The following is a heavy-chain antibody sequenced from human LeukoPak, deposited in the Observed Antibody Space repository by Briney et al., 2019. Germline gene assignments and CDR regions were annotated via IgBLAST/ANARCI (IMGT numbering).Heavy chain of an antibody. CDR1: GITFRSYS. D-gene: IGHD4-17*01. Sequence: GGSLRLSCVASGITFRSYSMNWVRQAPGKGLEWVSYISSFSGTINYADSVKGRFTISRDNAKNSLYLQMNSLRPEDTAIYYCANGPTSGDYFSYFDYWGQGTLVTVSS. CDR3: ANGPTSGDYFSYFDY. J-gene: IGHJ4*02. CDR2: ISSFSGTI. V-gene: IGHV3-48*01.